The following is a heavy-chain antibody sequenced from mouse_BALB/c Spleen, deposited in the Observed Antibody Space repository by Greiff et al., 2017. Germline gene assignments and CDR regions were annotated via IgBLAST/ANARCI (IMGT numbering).Heavy chain of an antibody. V-gene: IGHV5-17*02. CDR3: AREGWFPWFAY. D-gene: IGHD2-3*01. J-gene: IGHJ3*01. CDR1: GFTFSSFG. Sequence: DVMLVESGGGLVQPGGSRKLSCAASGFTFSSFGMHWVRQAPEKGLEWVAYISSGSSTIYYADTVKGRFTISRDNPKNTLFLQMTSLRSEDTAMYYCAREGWFPWFAYWGQGTLVTVSA. CDR2: ISSGSSTI.